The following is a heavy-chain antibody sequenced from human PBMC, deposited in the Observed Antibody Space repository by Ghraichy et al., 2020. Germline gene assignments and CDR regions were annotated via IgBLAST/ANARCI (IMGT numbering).Heavy chain of an antibody. CDR3: ARSVWVGATYSYPY. J-gene: IGHJ4*02. CDR1: GFTFSSYS. Sequence: GGSLRLSCAASGFTFSSYSMNWVRQAPGKGLEWVSSISSSSSYIYYADSVKGRFTISRDNAKNSLYLQMNSLRAEDTAVYYCARSVWVGATYSYPYWGQGTLVTVSS. CDR2: ISSSSSYI. D-gene: IGHD1-26*01. V-gene: IGHV3-21*01.